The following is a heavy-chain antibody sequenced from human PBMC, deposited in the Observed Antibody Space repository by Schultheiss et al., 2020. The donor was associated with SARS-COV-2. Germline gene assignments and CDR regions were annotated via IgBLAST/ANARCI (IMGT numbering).Heavy chain of an antibody. CDR2: IKSGGTYA. V-gene: IGHV3-74*01. D-gene: IGHD3-3*01. J-gene: IGHJ4*02. Sequence: GGSLRLSCTGSEFTFSDYWMYWVRQAPGKGLEWVSRIKSGGTYASYADSVKGRFTISRDNSQNMLNLQMNSLRAEDTAVYYCASHIWSHWFDDWGQGTLVTVSS. CDR3: ASHIWSHWFDD. CDR1: EFTFSDYW.